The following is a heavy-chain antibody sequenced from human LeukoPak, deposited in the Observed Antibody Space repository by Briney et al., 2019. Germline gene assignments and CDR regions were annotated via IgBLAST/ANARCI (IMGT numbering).Heavy chain of an antibody. D-gene: IGHD3-16*01. V-gene: IGHV3-33*01. CDR1: GFTFRSYG. CDR2: IWYDGSNE. CDR3: TRRLDD. J-gene: IGHJ4*02. Sequence: GGSLRLSCAASGFTFRSYGMHWVRQAPGKGLEWVAIIWYDGSNEYYGDSVKGRFTISRDNAQNSLYLQMNGLRVEDTAVYYCTRRLDDWGQGTLVTVSS.